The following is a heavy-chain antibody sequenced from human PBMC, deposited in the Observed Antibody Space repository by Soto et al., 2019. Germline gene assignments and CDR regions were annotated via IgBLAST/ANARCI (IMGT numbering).Heavy chain of an antibody. D-gene: IGHD6-19*01. Sequence: AETLSITCAVYDGSFSVYYWVWIGQPPGKVVQWIGEINHSESTNYNPSLKSRVTISVDTSKNQFSLKLSSVTAADTAVYYCARGKVSEYRSGWYVGYHYYYGMDVWAQGTTVTVSS. CDR3: ARGKVSEYRSGWYVGYHYYYGMDV. CDR2: INHSEST. CDR1: DGSFSVYY. V-gene: IGHV4-34*01. J-gene: IGHJ6*02.